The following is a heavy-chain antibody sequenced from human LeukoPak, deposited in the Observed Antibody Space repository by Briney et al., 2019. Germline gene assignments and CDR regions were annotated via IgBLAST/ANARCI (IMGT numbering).Heavy chain of an antibody. D-gene: IGHD3-10*01. J-gene: IGHJ6*02. Sequence: GGSLRLSCAASGFTFSSYSMNWVRQAPGKGLEWVSAISGSGGSTYYADSVKGRFTISRDNSKNTLYLQMNSLRAEDTAVYYCAATYYYGSGSLLQGYYGMDVWGQGTTVTVSS. V-gene: IGHV3-23*01. CDR3: AATYYYGSGSLLQGYYGMDV. CDR2: ISGSGGST. CDR1: GFTFSSYS.